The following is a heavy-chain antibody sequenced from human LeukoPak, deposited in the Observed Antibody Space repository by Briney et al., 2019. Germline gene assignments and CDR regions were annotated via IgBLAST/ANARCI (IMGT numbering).Heavy chain of an antibody. V-gene: IGHV1-46*01. CDR3: ARDQEGFDY. CDR2: IYPRDGST. Sequence: ASVKVSCKASGYTFTSNYIHWVRQAPGQGLEWMGMIYPRDGSTSYAQKFQGRVTVTRDTSTSTVHMELSGLRSEDTAVYYCARDQEGFDYWGQGALVTVSS. CDR1: GYTFTSNY. J-gene: IGHJ4*02.